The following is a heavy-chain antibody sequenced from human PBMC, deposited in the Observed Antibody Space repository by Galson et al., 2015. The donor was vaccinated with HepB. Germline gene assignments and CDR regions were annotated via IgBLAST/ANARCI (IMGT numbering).Heavy chain of an antibody. Sequence: SLRLSCAASGFTFSSYAMSWVRQAPGKGLEWVSAISGSGGSTYYADSVKGQFTISRDNSKNTLYLQMNSLRAEDTAVYYCAKFPPGGELVYYYYYGMDVWGQVTTVTVSS. CDR2: ISGSGGST. CDR3: AKFPPGGELVYYYYYGMDV. V-gene: IGHV3-23*01. CDR1: GFTFSSYA. D-gene: IGHD1-26*01. J-gene: IGHJ6*02.